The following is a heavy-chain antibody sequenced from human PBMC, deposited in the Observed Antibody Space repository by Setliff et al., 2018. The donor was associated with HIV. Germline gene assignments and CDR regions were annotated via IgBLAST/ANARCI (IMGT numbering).Heavy chain of an antibody. CDR3: ARDPYCSGDGCFRYYQH. V-gene: IGHV4-39*02. Sequence: SETLSLTCTVSGGSISGSSYYWGWIRQPPGKGLEWIGSIYYSGSTYYNPSLKSRVTISVDTSKKRFSLKMSSVTAADTAVYYCARDPYCSGDGCFRYYQHWGRGTLVTVSS. CDR1: GGSISGSSYY. CDR2: IYYSGST. J-gene: IGHJ1*01. D-gene: IGHD2-15*01.